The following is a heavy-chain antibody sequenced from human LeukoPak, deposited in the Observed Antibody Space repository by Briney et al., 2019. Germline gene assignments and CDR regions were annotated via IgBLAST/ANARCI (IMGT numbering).Heavy chain of an antibody. CDR1: GYTFTSYD. CDR2: MNPNSGNT. D-gene: IGHD3-3*01. J-gene: IGHJ5*02. Sequence: ASVKVSCKASGYTFTSYDINWVRQATGQGLEWMGWMNPNSGNTGYAQKFQGRVTITRNTSISTAYMELGSLRSEDTAVYYCAISRYDFWSGYIAGWFDPWGQGTLVTVSS. CDR3: AISRYDFWSGYIAGWFDP. V-gene: IGHV1-8*03.